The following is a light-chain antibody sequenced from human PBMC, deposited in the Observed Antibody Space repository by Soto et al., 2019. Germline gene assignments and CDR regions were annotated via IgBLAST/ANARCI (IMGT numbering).Light chain of an antibody. Sequence: QSVLNQPHSVSGSPGQSVAISCSGTSSDVGGYNYVSWYQQHPGKAPKLMIYEVIKRPSGVPDRFSGSKSGNTASLTISGLQAEDEADYYCSSYTSSSTLETVFGGGTQLTVL. J-gene: IGLJ2*01. CDR1: SSDVGGYNY. CDR3: SSYTSSSTLETV. CDR2: EVI. V-gene: IGLV2-11*01.